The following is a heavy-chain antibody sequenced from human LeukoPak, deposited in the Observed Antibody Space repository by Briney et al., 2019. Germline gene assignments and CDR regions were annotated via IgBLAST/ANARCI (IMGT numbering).Heavy chain of an antibody. D-gene: IGHD3-22*01. CDR1: GFTFSSYR. V-gene: IGHV3-48*01. CDR2: ISSSSSTI. CDR3: ARDMYYYDSSGYPLDY. J-gene: IGHJ4*02. Sequence: RLSGAGSGFTFSSYRTKWVHQDPGKGLEWVSYISSSSSTIYYADSVKGRFTISRDNAKNSLYLQMNSLRAEDTAVYYCARDMYYYDSSGYPLDYWGQGTLVTVSS.